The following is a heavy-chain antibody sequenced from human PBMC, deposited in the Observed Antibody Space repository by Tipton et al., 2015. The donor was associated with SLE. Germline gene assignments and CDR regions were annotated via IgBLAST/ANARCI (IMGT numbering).Heavy chain of an antibody. D-gene: IGHD3-3*01. Sequence: SLRLSCAASGVISSDYYMAWIRQAPGKGLEWVSAITGSGATTYYADSEKGRFTILRDNSKSTLYLQMDSLRAEDTAIYYCVREGSISIFGAPGAFDIWGQGTMVTVSS. CDR1: GVISSDYY. V-gene: IGHV3-11*01. CDR2: ITGSGATT. J-gene: IGHJ3*02. CDR3: VREGSISIFGAPGAFDI.